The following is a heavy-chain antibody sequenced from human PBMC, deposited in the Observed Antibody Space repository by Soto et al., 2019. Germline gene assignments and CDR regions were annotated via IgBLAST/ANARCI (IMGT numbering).Heavy chain of an antibody. D-gene: IGHD6-6*01. CDR2: ISAYNGNT. Sequence: QVQLVQSGAEVKKPGASVKVSCKASGYTFTSYGISWVRQAPGQGLEWMGWISAYNGNTNYAQKLQGRVSMTTDTSPSTAYRGLRSLRADDTAVYYCARSSGSAYWFDPWGQGTLVTVSS. V-gene: IGHV1-18*01. CDR3: ARSSGSAYWFDP. CDR1: GYTFTSYG. J-gene: IGHJ5*02.